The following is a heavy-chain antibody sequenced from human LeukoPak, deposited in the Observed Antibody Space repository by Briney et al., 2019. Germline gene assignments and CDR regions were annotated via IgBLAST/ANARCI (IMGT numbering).Heavy chain of an antibody. V-gene: IGHV3-30-3*01. Sequence: HPGGSLRLSCAASGFTFSSYAVHWVRQAPGKGLERVAVISYDGSNKYYADSVKGRFTISRDNSKNTLYLQMNSLRAEDTAVYYCARDSPTVALYYFDYWGQGTLVTVSS. J-gene: IGHJ4*02. CDR2: ISYDGSNK. D-gene: IGHD4-23*01. CDR1: GFTFSSYA. CDR3: ARDSPTVALYYFDY.